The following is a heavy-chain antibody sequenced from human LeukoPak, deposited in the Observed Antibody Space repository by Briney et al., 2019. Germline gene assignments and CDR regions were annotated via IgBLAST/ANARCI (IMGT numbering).Heavy chain of an antibody. CDR2: IYYSGST. J-gene: IGHJ6*02. CDR1: GGSISSYY. Sequence: SETLSLTCTVSGGSISSYYWSWIRQPPGKGLEWIGYIYYSGSTNYNPSLKSRVTISVDTSKNQFSLKLSPVTAADTAVYYCARDRTPYGMDVWGQGTTVTVSS. V-gene: IGHV4-59*01. CDR3: ARDRTPYGMDV.